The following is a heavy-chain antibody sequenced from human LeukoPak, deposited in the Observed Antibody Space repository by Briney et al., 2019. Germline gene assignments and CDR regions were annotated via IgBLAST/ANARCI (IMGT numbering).Heavy chain of an antibody. J-gene: IGHJ6*02. CDR3: TRDPSYDPYSSGWCENYYYYGMDV. V-gene: IGHV3-49*04. CDR1: GFTFGDYA. D-gene: IGHD6-19*01. CDR2: IRSKAYGGTT. Sequence: PEGSLRLSCTASGFTFGDYAMSWVRQAPGKGLEGVGFIRSKAYGGTTEYAASVKGRFTISRDDSKSIAYLQMNSLKTEDTAVYYCTRDPSYDPYSSGWCENYYYYGMDVWGQGTTVTVSS.